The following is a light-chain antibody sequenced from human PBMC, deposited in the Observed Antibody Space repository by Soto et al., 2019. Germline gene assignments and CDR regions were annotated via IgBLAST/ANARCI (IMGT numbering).Light chain of an antibody. CDR2: GVT. Sequence: QPVLTQPASVSGSPGQSITISCTGTSSDVGVYNYVSWYQQHPGKAPKLVIYGVTERPAGVSNRFSGSKSGTTASLTISGLQAEDEAHYYCISYTGSSTPYVFGTGTKLTVL. V-gene: IGLV2-14*01. CDR3: ISYTGSSTPYV. CDR1: SSDVGVYNY. J-gene: IGLJ1*01.